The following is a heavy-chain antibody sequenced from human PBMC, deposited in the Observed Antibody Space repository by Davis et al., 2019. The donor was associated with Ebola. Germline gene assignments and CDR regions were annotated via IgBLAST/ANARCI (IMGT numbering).Heavy chain of an antibody. J-gene: IGHJ3*02. CDR3: VKTRSNWWNDALEI. D-gene: IGHD2-8*02. Sequence: PGGSLRLSCAASGFTFSTYSMSWVRQAPGKGLEWVSSISSDSDYIYYADSAKGRFTISRDNAKNSLYLQMDSLRPDDTAVYYCVKTRSNWWNDALEIWGRGTMVIVSS. V-gene: IGHV3-21*01. CDR1: GFTFSTYS. CDR2: ISSDSDYI.